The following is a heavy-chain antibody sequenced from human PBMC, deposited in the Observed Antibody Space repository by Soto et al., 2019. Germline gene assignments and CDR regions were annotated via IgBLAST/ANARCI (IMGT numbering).Heavy chain of an antibody. D-gene: IGHD6-13*01. J-gene: IGHJ1*01. CDR2: IWYDGSNK. CDR3: ARVAAAGAEYFQH. V-gene: IGHV3-33*01. Sequence: QVQLVESGGGVVQPGRSLRLSCAASGFGFSSYGMHWVRQAPGKGLEWVAAIWYDGSNKNYADSVKGRFTLSRDNSKNTVYLQMNSLRADDTAVYYCARVAAAGAEYFQHWGQGTLVIVSS. CDR1: GFGFSSYG.